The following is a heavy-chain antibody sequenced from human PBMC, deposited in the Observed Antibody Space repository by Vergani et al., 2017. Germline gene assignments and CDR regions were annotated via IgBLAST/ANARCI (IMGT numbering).Heavy chain of an antibody. CDR2: IYYSGST. J-gene: IGHJ4*02. Sequence: QVQLQESGPGLVEPSQTLSLPCPVSGVSLSSGHYYWSWIRQPPGKGLEWIGPIYYSGSTYYNPSRKRRVTISVDTSKNQFSLKLSSVTAADPAVYYCAGDRQGWEGAFDYWGQGTLVTVSS. CDR1: GVSLSSGHYY. V-gene: IGHV4-30-4*01. D-gene: IGHD6-19*01. CDR3: AGDRQGWEGAFDY.